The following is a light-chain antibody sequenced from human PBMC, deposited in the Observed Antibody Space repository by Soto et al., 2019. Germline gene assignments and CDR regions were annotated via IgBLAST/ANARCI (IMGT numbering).Light chain of an antibody. Sequence: EIVLTQSPGTLSLSPGERATLSCRASQSISSNYLAWYQQTPGQAPRLLIYDASSRAAGIPDRFSGSGSGTDFTLTIIRLEPEDFGVYYCQQYGGSPRTFGQGTKVDIK. CDR2: DAS. CDR1: QSISSNY. CDR3: QQYGGSPRT. V-gene: IGKV3-20*01. J-gene: IGKJ1*01.